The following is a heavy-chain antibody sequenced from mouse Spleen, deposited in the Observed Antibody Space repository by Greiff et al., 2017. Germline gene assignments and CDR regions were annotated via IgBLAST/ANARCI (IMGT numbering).Heavy chain of an antibody. J-gene: IGHJ2*01. CDR1: GYSITSGYY. D-gene: IGHD4-1*01. V-gene: IGHV3-6*01. Sequence: EVKLQESGPGLVKPSQSLSLTCSVTGYSITSGYYWNWIRQFPGNKLEWMGYISYDGSNNYNPSLKNRISITRDTSKNQFFLKLNSVTTEDTATYYCAKSGANWDVFDYWGQGTTLTVSS. CDR2: ISYDGSN. CDR3: AKSGANWDVFDY.